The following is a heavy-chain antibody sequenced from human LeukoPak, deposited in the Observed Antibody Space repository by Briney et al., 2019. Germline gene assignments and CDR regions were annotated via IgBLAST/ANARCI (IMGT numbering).Heavy chain of an antibody. J-gene: IGHJ4*02. CDR1: GFTFSSYA. Sequence: PGRSLRLSCAASGFTFSSYAMHWVRQAPGKGLEWVAVISYDGSNKYYADSVKGRFTISRDNSKNTLYLQMNSLRAEDTAVYYCARTYYYDSSGIDYWSQGTLVTVSS. D-gene: IGHD3-22*01. CDR3: ARTYYYDSSGIDY. V-gene: IGHV3-30-3*01. CDR2: ISYDGSNK.